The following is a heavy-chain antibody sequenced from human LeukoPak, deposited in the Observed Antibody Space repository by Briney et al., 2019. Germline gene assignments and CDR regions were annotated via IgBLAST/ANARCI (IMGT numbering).Heavy chain of an antibody. J-gene: IGHJ4*02. CDR1: GGSVSRGSYY. Sequence: SETLSLTCTVSGGSVSRGSYYWSWIRQPPGKGLEGIEYVYYSGSTNYNPSLKSRVTISVDTSKNQFSLKLSSVTAADTAVYYCARSTGSQLLWFGEFDYWGQGALVTVSS. CDR3: ARSTGSQLLWFGEFDY. D-gene: IGHD3-10*01. CDR2: VYYSGST. V-gene: IGHV4-61*01.